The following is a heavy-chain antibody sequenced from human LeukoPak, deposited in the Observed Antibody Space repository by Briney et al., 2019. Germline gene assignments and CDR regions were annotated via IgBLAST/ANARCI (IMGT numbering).Heavy chain of an antibody. CDR1: GFTFNSYS. D-gene: IGHD3-10*01. CDR3: ARDRGASGSYHGDY. V-gene: IGHV3-48*02. Sequence: PGGSLRLSCAASGFTFNSYSMNWVRQAPGQGLEWVSYISSSSSTIYYADSVKGRFTISRDNAKNSLYLQMNSLRDEDTAVYYCARDRGASGSYHGDYWGQGTLVTVSS. CDR2: ISSSSSTI. J-gene: IGHJ4*02.